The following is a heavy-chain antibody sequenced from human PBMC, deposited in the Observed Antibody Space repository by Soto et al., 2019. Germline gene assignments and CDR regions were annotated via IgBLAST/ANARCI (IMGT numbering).Heavy chain of an antibody. CDR1: GFTFSSYS. CDR2: ISSSSSYI. J-gene: IGHJ4*02. V-gene: IGHV3-21*01. CDR3: ARDASIAARPNRWYYFDY. D-gene: IGHD6-6*01. Sequence: GGSLRLSCAASGFTFSSYSMNWVRQAPGKGLEWVSSISSSSSYIYYADSVKGRFTISRDNAENSLYLQMNSLRAEDTAVYYCARDASIAARPNRWYYFDYWGQGTLVTVSS.